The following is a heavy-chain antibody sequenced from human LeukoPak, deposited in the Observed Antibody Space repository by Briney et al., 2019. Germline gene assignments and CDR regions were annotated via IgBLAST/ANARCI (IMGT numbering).Heavy chain of an antibody. V-gene: IGHV3-30*02. D-gene: IGHD6-19*01. CDR2: IRYDGSNK. J-gene: IGHJ4*02. CDR3: AKEKAYSSGWYFDY. CDR1: GLTFSSYG. Sequence: GGSLRLSCAASGLTFSSYGIHWVRQAPGKGLEWVAFIRYDGSNKYYADSVKGRFTISRDNSQNTLYLQMNSLRAEDTAVYYCAKEKAYSSGWYFDYWGRGTLVTVSS.